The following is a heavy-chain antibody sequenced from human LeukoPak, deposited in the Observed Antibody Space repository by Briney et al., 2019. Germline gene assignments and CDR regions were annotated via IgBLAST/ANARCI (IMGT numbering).Heavy chain of an antibody. CDR2: ISGSGGST. V-gene: IGHV3-23*01. Sequence: GGSLRLSCAASGFTFSSDAMSWVRQAPGKGLEWVSAISGSGGSTYYADSVKGRFTISRDNSKNTLYLQMNSLRAEDTAVYYCAKRGGYYGSGSYWPYYYCGMDVWGQGTTVTVSS. J-gene: IGHJ6*02. CDR1: GFTFSSDA. CDR3: AKRGGYYGSGSYWPYYYCGMDV. D-gene: IGHD3-10*01.